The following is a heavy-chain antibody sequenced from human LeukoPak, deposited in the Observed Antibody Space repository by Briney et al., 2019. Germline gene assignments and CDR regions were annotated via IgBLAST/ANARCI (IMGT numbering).Heavy chain of an antibody. CDR2: IYPGDSDT. CDR1: GYSFTSYW. D-gene: IGHD2-15*01. CDR3: ARLGTCSGGSCYGGRYYYYGMDV. V-gene: IGHV5-51*01. J-gene: IGHJ6*02. Sequence: GESLKISCKGSGYSFTSYWIGWVRQMPGKGLEWVGIIYPGDSDTRYSPSFQGQVTISADKSISTAYLQWSSLKASDTAMYYCARLGTCSGGSCYGGRYYYYGMDVWGQGTTVTVSS.